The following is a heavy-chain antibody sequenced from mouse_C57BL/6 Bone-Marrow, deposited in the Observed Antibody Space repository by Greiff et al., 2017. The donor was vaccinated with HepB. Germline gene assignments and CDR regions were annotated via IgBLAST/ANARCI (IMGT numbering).Heavy chain of an antibody. CDR1: GYTFTSYW. CDR3: ARDYGYDRGFAY. V-gene: IGHV1-64*01. J-gene: IGHJ3*01. Sequence: QVQLQQSGAELVKPGASVKLSCKASGYTFTSYWMHWVKQRPGQGLEWIGMIHPNSGSTNYNEKFKSKATLTVDKSSSTAYMQLSSLTSEDSAVYYCARDYGYDRGFAYWGQGTLVTVSA. CDR2: IHPNSGST. D-gene: IGHD2-2*01.